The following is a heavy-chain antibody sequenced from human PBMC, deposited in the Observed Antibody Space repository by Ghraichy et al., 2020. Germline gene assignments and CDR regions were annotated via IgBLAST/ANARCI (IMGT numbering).Heavy chain of an antibody. J-gene: IGHJ6*02. CDR2: ISWDGGST. D-gene: IGHD5-18*01. CDR3: AKSRDTAIVYYYGMDV. V-gene: IGHV3-43*01. Sequence: GGSPRLSCAASGFTFDDYTMHWVRQAPGKGLEWVSLISWDGGSTYYADSVKGRFTISRDNSKNSLYLQMNSLRTEDTALYYCAKSRDTAIVYYYGMDVWGQGTTVTVSS. CDR1: GFTFDDYT.